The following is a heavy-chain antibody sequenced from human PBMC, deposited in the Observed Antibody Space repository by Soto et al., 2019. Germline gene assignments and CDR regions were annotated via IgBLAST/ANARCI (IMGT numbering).Heavy chain of an antibody. CDR2: IYHSGST. V-gene: IGHV4-61*01. CDR1: GGSVTSDTVY. J-gene: IGHJ4*02. D-gene: IGHD3-10*01. Sequence: QVQLQESGPGLVKPSETLSLSCAVSGGSVTSDTVYYSWIRQPPGKGLEWIGYIYHSGSTNYNPSLKSRVTISVGTSKNQFSLKLSSVTAADTAVYFCAREGRYMGAWDYWGQGTPVTVSS. CDR3: AREGRYMGAWDY.